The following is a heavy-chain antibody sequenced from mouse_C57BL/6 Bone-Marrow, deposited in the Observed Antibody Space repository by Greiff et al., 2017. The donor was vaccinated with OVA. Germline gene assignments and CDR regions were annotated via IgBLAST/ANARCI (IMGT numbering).Heavy chain of an antibody. V-gene: IGHV1-55*01. Sequence: VQLQQSGAELVKPGASVKMSCKASGYTFTSYWITWVKQRPGQGLEWIGDIYPGSGSTNYNEKFKSKATLTVDTSSSTAYMQLSSLTSEDSAVYYCARGDYYSNYVGWYFDVWGTGTTVTVSS. CDR2: IYPGSGST. J-gene: IGHJ1*03. D-gene: IGHD2-5*01. CDR3: ARGDYYSNYVGWYFDV. CDR1: GYTFTSYW.